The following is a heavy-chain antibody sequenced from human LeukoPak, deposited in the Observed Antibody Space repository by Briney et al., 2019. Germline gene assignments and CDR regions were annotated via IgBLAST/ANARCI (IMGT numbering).Heavy chain of an antibody. CDR3: ATLRGASTAVFDS. D-gene: IGHD2-21*02. Sequence: TSETLSLTCTVSGGSINYDYWSWIRQSPGKRLEWIGYIHYSGATNYSPSHNSRVTISVDTSKNQFSLKLSSVTAADTALYYCATLRGASTAVFDSWGQGTLVTVSS. CDR1: GGSINYDY. J-gene: IGHJ4*02. V-gene: IGHV4-59*08. CDR2: IHYSGAT.